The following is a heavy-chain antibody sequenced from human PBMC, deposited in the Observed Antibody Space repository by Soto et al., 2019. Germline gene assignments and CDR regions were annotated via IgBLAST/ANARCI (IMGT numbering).Heavy chain of an antibody. D-gene: IGHD3-10*01. Sequence: ASVKVSCKASGYTFTGYYMHWVRQAPGQGLEWMGWINPNSGGTNYAQKFQGWVTMTRDTSISTAYMELSRLRSDDTAVYYCARSCHNGSGSYKQTNWFDPWGQGALVTVSS. CDR2: INPNSGGT. CDR3: ARSCHNGSGSYKQTNWFDP. CDR1: GYTFTGYY. J-gene: IGHJ5*02. V-gene: IGHV1-2*04.